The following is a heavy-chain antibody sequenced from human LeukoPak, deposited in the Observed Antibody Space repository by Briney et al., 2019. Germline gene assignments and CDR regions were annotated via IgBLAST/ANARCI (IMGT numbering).Heavy chain of an antibody. CDR2: IIPILGIA. CDR3: ARFGDTAMVYYFDY. J-gene: IGHJ4*02. CDR1: GGTFSSYA. V-gene: IGHV1-69*04. D-gene: IGHD5-18*01. Sequence: SVKVSCKASGGTFSSYAISWVRQAPGQGLEWMGRIIPILGIANYAQKFQGRVTMTRDTSISTAYMELSRLRSDDTAVYYCARFGDTAMVYYFDYWGQGTLVTVSS.